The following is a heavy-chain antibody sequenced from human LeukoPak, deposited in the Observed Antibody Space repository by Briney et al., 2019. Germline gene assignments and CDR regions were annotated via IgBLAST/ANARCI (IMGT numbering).Heavy chain of an antibody. J-gene: IGHJ4*02. CDR3: ARAYCSNDSCYPGGY. CDR2: INAGNGNT. CDR1: GYTFTNYA. D-gene: IGHD2-2*01. Sequence: ASVKVSCKASGYTFTNYAMHWVRQAPGQRLEWMGWINAGNGNTKYSQKFQGRVTITRDTSARTAYMELSSLRSEDTAVFYCARAYCSNDSCYPGGYWGQGTLVIVSS. V-gene: IGHV1-3*01.